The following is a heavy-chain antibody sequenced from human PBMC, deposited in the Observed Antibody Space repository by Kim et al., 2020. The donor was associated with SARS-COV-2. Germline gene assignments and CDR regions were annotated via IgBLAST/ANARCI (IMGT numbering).Heavy chain of an antibody. CDR1: GYTFTGYY. J-gene: IGHJ5*02. Sequence: APVKVSCKASGYTFTGYYMHWVRQAPGQGLEWMGWINPNSGGTNYAQKFQGRVTMTRDTSISTAYMELSRPRSDDTAVYYCARYCSGGSCYPGWFDPWGQGTLVTVSS. CDR3: ARYCSGGSCYPGWFDP. CDR2: INPNSGGT. V-gene: IGHV1-2*02. D-gene: IGHD2-15*01.